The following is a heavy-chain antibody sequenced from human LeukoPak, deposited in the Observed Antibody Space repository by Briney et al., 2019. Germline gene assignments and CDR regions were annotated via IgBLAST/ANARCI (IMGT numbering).Heavy chain of an antibody. CDR2: ISGSGGST. J-gene: IGHJ4*02. D-gene: IGHD3-16*01. CDR3: AKDMGTVWGSYAGDY. V-gene: IGHV3-23*01. Sequence: PGGSLRLSCAASGFTFSSYGMSWVRQAPGKGLEWVSAISGSGGSTYYADSVKGRFTISRDNSKNTLYLQMNSLRAEDTAVYYCAKDMGTVWGSYAGDYWGQGTLVTVSS. CDR1: GFTFSSYG.